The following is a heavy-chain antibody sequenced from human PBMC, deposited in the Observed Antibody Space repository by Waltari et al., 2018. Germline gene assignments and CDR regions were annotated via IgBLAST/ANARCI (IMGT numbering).Heavy chain of an antibody. J-gene: IGHJ3*02. D-gene: IGHD3-22*01. V-gene: IGHV1-46*01. CDR2: INPSGGST. Sequence: QVQLVQSGAEVKKPGASVKVSCKASGYTFTSYYMHWLRQAHGQGLEWMGIINPSGGSTSYAQKFQGRVTMTRDTSTSTVYMELSSLRSEDTAVYYCARDGYDSSGSPPKGAFDIWGQGTMVTVSS. CDR1: GYTFTSYY. CDR3: ARDGYDSSGSPPKGAFDI.